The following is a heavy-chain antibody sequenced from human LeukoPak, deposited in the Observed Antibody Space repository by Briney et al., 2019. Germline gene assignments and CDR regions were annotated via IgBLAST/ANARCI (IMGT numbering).Heavy chain of an antibody. Sequence: ASVKVSCKASGYTFTGYYMHWVRQAPGQGLEWMGWINPNSGGTNYAQKFQGRVTMTRDTSISTAYMELSRLRSDDTAVYYCARDPSTIVVVPIPWFDPWGQGTLVTVSS. CDR2: INPNSGGT. D-gene: IGHD3-22*01. CDR3: ARDPSTIVVVPIPWFDP. J-gene: IGHJ5*02. CDR1: GYTFTGYY. V-gene: IGHV1-2*02.